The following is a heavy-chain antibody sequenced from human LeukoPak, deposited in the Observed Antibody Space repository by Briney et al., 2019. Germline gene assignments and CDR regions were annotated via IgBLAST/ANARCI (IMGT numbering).Heavy chain of an antibody. Sequence: GRSLRLSCAASGFTFSSYGMHWVRQAPGKGLEWVAVIWYDGSNKYYADSVKGRFTISRDNSKHTLYLQMNSLRAEDTAVYYCARDSKLGNDEGCYYFDYWGQGTLVTVS. CDR2: IWYDGSNK. D-gene: IGHD1-1*01. J-gene: IGHJ4*02. CDR1: GFTFSSYG. V-gene: IGHV3-33*01. CDR3: ARDSKLGNDEGCYYFDY.